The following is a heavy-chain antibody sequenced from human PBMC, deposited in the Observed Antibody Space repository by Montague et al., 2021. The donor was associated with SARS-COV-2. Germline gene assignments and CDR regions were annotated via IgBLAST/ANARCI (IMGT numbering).Heavy chain of an antibody. D-gene: IGHD3-22*01. CDR1: GGSMTDHY. CDR3: ARAVSVRSAVDWYDT. V-gene: IGHV4-59*11. CDR2: IYYSGGI. J-gene: IGHJ5*02. Sequence: SETLSLTCTVSGGSMTDHYWSWIRQPPGKGLEWLAYIYYSGGINSNASLMSRVSMSVDTSKNQFSLKLNSVTAADTAVYYCARAVSVRSAVDWYDTWGQGTVVTVSS.